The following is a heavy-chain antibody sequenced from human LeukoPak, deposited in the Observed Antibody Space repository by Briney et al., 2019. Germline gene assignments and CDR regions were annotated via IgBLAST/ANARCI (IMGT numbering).Heavy chain of an antibody. CDR3: ATESYGGA. CDR1: GFTFSSYS. CDR2: TYSSGST. V-gene: IGHV3-53*01. Sequence: GGSLRLSCAASGFTFSSYSMSWVRQAPGKGLEWVSVTYSSGSTHYADSVKGRFTISRDSSKNTLYLQMNSLRAEDTAVYYCATESYGGAWGQGTLVTVSS. J-gene: IGHJ4*02. D-gene: IGHD1-26*01.